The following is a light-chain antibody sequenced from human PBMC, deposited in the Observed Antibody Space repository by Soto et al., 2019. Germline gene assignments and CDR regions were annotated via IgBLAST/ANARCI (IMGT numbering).Light chain of an antibody. CDR2: EAS. CDR3: QQFNSYWT. J-gene: IGKJ1*01. V-gene: IGKV1-5*03. CDR1: QSISNW. Sequence: DIQMTQSPSTLSASVGDRVTIPCRSSQSISNWLAWYQQKPGKAPKLLIYEASTLESGVPSRFSGSGSGREFTLTISSLQPDDFATYYCQQFNSYWTFGQGTKVDIK.